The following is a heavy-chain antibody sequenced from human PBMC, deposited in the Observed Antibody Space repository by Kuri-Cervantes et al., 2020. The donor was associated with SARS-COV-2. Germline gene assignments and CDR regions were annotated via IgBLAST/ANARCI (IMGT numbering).Heavy chain of an antibody. D-gene: IGHD2-21*01. CDR3: AKDRVGVQDF. CDR2: ISHDGKDN. Sequence: SLKISCAASGFTSSSYGTHWVRQAPGKGLEWVAVISHDGKDNKCIESGKGRFTISRDNSQNTLYLHMKSLSSEDTAMYYCAKDRVGVQDFWGQGTMVTVSS. V-gene: IGHV3-30*18. J-gene: IGHJ4*02. CDR1: GFTSSSYG.